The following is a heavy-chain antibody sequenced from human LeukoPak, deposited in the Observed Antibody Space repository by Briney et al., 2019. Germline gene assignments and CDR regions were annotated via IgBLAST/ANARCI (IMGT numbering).Heavy chain of an antibody. V-gene: IGHV1-2*02. CDR1: GYTFTGYY. Sequence: VASVKVSCKASGYTFTGYYMHWVRQAPGQGLEWMGWINHNSGGTNYAQKFQGRVTMTRDTSISTAYMELNSLRAEDTAIYYCATYRQVLLPFESWGQGTLVTVSS. J-gene: IGHJ4*02. CDR3: ATYRQVLLPFES. D-gene: IGHD2-8*02. CDR2: INHNSGGT.